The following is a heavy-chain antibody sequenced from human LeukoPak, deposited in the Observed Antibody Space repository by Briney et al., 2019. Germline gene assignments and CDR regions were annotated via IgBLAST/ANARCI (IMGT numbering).Heavy chain of an antibody. J-gene: IGHJ3*02. V-gene: IGHV3-23*01. Sequence: PGGSLRLSCAASGFTFSSYAMSWVRQAPGKGPEWVSAISGSGGSTYYADSVKGRFTISRDNSKNTLYLQMNSLRAEDTAVYYCAKVAITMIVVVPDAFDIWGQGTMVTVSS. CDR3: AKVAITMIVVVPDAFDI. CDR2: ISGSGGST. D-gene: IGHD3-22*01. CDR1: GFTFSSYA.